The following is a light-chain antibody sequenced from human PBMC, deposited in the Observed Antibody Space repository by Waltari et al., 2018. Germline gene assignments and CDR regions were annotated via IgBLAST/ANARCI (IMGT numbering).Light chain of an antibody. CDR3: QQRSNWPRT. CDR1: QSVSSY. CDR2: DAA. V-gene: IGKV3-11*01. Sequence: EIVLTQSPATLSLSPGERATFSCRASQSVSSYLAWYQQKPCQAPRLLIYDAANRATGIPARFSGSGAGTDFTLTISSLEPEDFAVYYCQQRSNWPRTFGQGTKLEIK. J-gene: IGKJ2*01.